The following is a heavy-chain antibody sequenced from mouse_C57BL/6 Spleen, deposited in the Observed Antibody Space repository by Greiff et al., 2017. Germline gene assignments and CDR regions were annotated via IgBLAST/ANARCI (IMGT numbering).Heavy chain of an antibody. J-gene: IGHJ2*01. CDR2: IYPGDGDT. CDR3: ARKRVEDYFGY. CDR1: GYAFSSYW. V-gene: IGHV1-80*01. Sequence: VQLQQSGAELVKPGASVKISCKASGYAFSSYWMNWVKQRPGKGLEWIGQIYPGDGDTNYNGKFKGKATLTADKSSSTAYMQLSSLTSEDSAVYFCARKRVEDYFGYWGQGATLTVSS.